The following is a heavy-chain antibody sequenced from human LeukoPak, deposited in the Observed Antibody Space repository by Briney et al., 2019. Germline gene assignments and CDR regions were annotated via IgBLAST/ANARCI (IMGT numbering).Heavy chain of an antibody. D-gene: IGHD6-6*01. CDR2: INHNGST. J-gene: IGHJ5*01. Sequence: SETLSLTCAVYGGSLSRYYWSWIRQPPGKGLQWIGEINHNGSTNNNPSLKSRVTISVDRSKNQFSLKLNSVTAADTAVYYCARASQLVISRRGNWFDSWGQGTLVTVSS. CDR1: GGSLSRYY. V-gene: IGHV4-34*01. CDR3: ARASQLVISRRGNWFDS.